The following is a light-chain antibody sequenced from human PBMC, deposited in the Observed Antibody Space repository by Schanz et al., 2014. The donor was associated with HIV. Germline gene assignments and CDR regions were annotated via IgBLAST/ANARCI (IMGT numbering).Light chain of an antibody. CDR1: SSNIGADYA. CDR2: AYT. CDR3: AAWDDTLNGPL. Sequence: QSVLTQPPSVSGAPGQRVTISCTGTSSNIGADYAVHWYQQLPGTAPKLLIYAYTSRPSGVPDRFSGSKSGTSASLAIRGLQSEDEGDYYCAAWDDTLNGPLFGGGTKLTVL. V-gene: IGLV1-40*01. J-gene: IGLJ2*01.